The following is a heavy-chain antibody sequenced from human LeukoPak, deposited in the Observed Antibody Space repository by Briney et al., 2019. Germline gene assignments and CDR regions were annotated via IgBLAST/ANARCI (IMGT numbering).Heavy chain of an antibody. V-gene: IGHV3-30*02. CDR1: GFTFNTYG. J-gene: IGHJ4*02. Sequence: GGSLRLSCSASGFTFNTYGMHWVRQAPGKGLEWVAFIRYDGSNKYYADSVKGRFTISRDNSKNTLYLQMNSLRTEDTAVYYCAKGLKVRGVSAFDYWGQGTLVTVSS. CDR2: IRYDGSNK. D-gene: IGHD3-10*01. CDR3: AKGLKVRGVSAFDY.